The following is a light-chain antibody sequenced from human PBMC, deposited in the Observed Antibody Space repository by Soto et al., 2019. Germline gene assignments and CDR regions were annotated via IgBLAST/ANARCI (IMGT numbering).Light chain of an antibody. CDR3: SSYTTSATLV. V-gene: IGLV2-14*01. Sequence: SALTQPASVSGSPGQSITISCTGTSTDIGVYNYVSWYQQHPGKAPKVMTYEVTNRPSGVSNRFSGSKSGDTASLTISGLRSEDEADYYCSSYTTSATLVFGGGTKLTVL. CDR2: EVT. CDR1: STDIGVYNY. J-gene: IGLJ3*02.